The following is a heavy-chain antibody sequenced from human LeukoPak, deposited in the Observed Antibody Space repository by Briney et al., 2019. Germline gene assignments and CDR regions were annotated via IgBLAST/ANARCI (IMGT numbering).Heavy chain of an antibody. V-gene: IGHV5-51*01. J-gene: IGHJ4*02. CDR2: IYPGDSDT. D-gene: IGHD3-3*01. CDR1: GYIFTNYW. CDR3: ARWDFWSGYPLDY. Sequence: PGESLKISCKGSGYIFTNYWIAWVRQMPGKGLEWMGVIYPGDSDTRYSPSFQGQVTISADKSISTAYLQWSSLKASDTAMYYCARWDFWSGYPLDYWGQGTLVTVSS.